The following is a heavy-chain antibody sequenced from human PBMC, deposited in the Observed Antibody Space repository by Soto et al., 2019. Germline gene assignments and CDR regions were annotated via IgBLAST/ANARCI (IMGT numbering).Heavy chain of an antibody. Sequence: QGQLQESGPGLVKPSETLSLTCTVSGSSVSSAIYHWVCIRQPPGKGLQWIGNIYYTGSTNYNPSLKSRVTISVDTSKNQFSLKLNSVTAADTAVYYCARRVGATPPINWGQGTLVTVSS. CDR2: IYYTGST. V-gene: IGHV4-61*01. D-gene: IGHD1-26*01. J-gene: IGHJ4*02. CDR3: ARRVGATPPIN. CDR1: GSSVSSAIYH.